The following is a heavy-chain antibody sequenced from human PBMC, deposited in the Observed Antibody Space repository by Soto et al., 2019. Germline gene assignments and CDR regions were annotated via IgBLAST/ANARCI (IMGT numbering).Heavy chain of an antibody. J-gene: IGHJ5*02. CDR1: GGSTDTGGYY. CDR3: ARAISASGNPQYNWFDP. D-gene: IGHD6-13*01. V-gene: IGHV4-31*02. CDR2: IYYSGST. Sequence: QVQLQESGPGVVKPSQTLSLTCTVSGGSTDTGGYYWSWIRQHPGKGLEWIGYIYYSGSTYYNPSLKSRIIISVDTSKNQFSLKLSSVTAADTAVYYCARAISASGNPQYNWFDPWGQGTLVTVSS.